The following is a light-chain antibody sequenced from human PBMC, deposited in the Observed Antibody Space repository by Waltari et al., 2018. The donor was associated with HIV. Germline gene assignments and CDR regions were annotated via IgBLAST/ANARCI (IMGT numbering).Light chain of an antibody. CDR1: ALPKHY. V-gene: IGLV3-25*03. CDR3: QSAHNSDVI. J-gene: IGLJ2*01. Sequence: SYDLTQTPSVSLPPGQTAKIMCSGDALPKHYVYWYQQKAGQAPVMIIFQDTKRPSDIPARFSASSAGTTATLTISGVQAEDEADYFCQSAHNSDVIFGGGTKLTVL. CDR2: QDT.